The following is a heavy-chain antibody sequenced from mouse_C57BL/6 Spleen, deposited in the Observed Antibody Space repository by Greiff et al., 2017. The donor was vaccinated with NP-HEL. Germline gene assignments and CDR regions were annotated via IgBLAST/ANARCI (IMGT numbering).Heavy chain of an antibody. Sequence: EVKLMESGGGLVKPGGSLKLSCAASGFTFSDYGMHWVRQAPEKGLEWVAYISSGSSTIYYADTVKGRFTISRDNAKNTLFLQMTSLRSEDTAMYYCARLGRRYYAMDYWGQGTSVTVSS. CDR3: ARLGRRYYAMDY. CDR1: GFTFSDYG. J-gene: IGHJ4*01. CDR2: ISSGSSTI. D-gene: IGHD4-1*01. V-gene: IGHV5-17*01.